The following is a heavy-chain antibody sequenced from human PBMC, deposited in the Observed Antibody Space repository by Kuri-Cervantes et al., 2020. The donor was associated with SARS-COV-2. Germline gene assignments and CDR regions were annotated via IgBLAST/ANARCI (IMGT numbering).Heavy chain of an antibody. J-gene: IGHJ4*02. CDR3: AKEGFFYGSGRHFDY. D-gene: IGHD3-10*01. V-gene: IGHV3-23*01. CDR1: GFTFSSYA. CDR2: ISGSGGST. Sequence: GESLKISCAASGFTFSSYAMSWVRQVPGKGLEWVSAISGSGGSTYYADSVKGRFTISRDNSKNTLYLQMSSLRAEDTAVYYCAKEGFFYGSGRHFDYWGQGTLVTVSS.